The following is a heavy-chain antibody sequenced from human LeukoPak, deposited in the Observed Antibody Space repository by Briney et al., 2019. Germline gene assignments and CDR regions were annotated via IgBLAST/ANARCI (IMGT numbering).Heavy chain of an antibody. D-gene: IGHD4-11*01. CDR1: GGTFSSYA. V-gene: IGHV1-69*05. J-gene: IGHJ2*01. Sequence: SVKVSCKASGGTFSSYAISWVRQAPGQGLEWMGGIIPIFGTANYAQKFQGRVTITTDESTSTAYMELSSLRSDDTAVYYCARVGADYLWYFDLWGRGTLVTVSS. CDR3: ARVGADYLWYFDL. CDR2: IIPIFGTA.